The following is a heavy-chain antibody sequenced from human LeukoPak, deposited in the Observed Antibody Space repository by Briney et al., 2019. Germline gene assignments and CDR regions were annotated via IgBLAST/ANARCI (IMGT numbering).Heavy chain of an antibody. V-gene: IGHV4-39*01. CDR2: IYYSGTT. J-gene: IGHJ6*03. CDR1: GGCINSSSYS. D-gene: IGHD3-10*01. Sequence: SETLSLTCTVSGGCINSSSYSWGWIRQPPGKGLEWIGSIYYSGTTYYNLSLKSRVTISVDTSKNQFSLKMSSVTAADTAVYFCAKQLYSSGNYYAPMDVWGKGTTVTISS. CDR3: AKQLYSSGNYYAPMDV.